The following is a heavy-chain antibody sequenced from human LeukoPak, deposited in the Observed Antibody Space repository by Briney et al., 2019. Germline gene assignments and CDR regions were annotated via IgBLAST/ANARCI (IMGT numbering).Heavy chain of an antibody. J-gene: IGHJ4*02. CDR2: ISAYNGNT. Sequence: GASVKVSCKASGYTFSSYGISWVRQAPGQGLEWMGWISAYNGNTNYVQKVQGRVTMTTDTSTNTAYMELRSLRSDDTALYHCARKYYYDSSGYLYYFDYWGQGTLVTVSS. D-gene: IGHD3-22*01. CDR3: ARKYYYDSSGYLYYFDY. CDR1: GYTFSSYG. V-gene: IGHV1-18*01.